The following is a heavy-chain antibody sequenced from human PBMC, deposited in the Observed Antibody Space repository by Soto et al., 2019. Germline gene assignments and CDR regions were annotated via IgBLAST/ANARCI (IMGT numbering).Heavy chain of an antibody. Sequence: GGSLRLSCEASGFAFSSYPMHWVRQAPGKGLEWVTVISYDGGNQYYADSVKGRFTISRDNSKDTLYLQMHSLRSDDTAIYFCARGPVTQTSFIDHWGQGTLVTVSS. V-gene: IGHV3-30-3*01. CDR3: ARGPVTQTSFIDH. CDR2: ISYDGGNQ. D-gene: IGHD4-4*01. CDR1: GFAFSSYP. J-gene: IGHJ4*02.